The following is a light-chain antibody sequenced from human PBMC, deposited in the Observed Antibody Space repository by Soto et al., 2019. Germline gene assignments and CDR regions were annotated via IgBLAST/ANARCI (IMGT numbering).Light chain of an antibody. CDR3: ERYGSTPLT. CDR1: QSVANNY. V-gene: IGKV3-20*01. Sequence: EIVLTQSPGTLSLSPGERATLSCRASQSVANNYLAWYQQKPGQAPRFLIYDASSMATGIPDRFSGSVSGTDLTLTISRLEPEDFAVYYCERYGSTPLTFGGGTKVEIK. J-gene: IGKJ4*01. CDR2: DAS.